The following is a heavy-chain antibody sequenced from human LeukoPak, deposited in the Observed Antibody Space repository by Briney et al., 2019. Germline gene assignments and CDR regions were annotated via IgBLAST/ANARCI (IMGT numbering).Heavy chain of an antibody. CDR2: INHSGST. J-gene: IGHJ4*02. D-gene: IGHD3-3*01. CDR1: GGSFSGYY. Sequence: PSETLSLTCAVYGGSFSGYYWRWIRQSPGKGLEWIGEINHSGSTNYNPSLKSRVTISVDTSKNQFSLKLSSVTAADTAVYYCARSVQGIFGVVINYWGQGTLVTVSS. CDR3: ARSVQGIFGVVINY. V-gene: IGHV4-34*01.